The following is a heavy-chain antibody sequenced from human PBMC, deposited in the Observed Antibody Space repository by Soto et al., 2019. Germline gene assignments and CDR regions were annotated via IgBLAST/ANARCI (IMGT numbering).Heavy chain of an antibody. CDR1: GYTFTSYG. Sequence: QVQLVQSGAEVKKPGASVKVSCKASGYTFTSYGISWVRQAPGQGLEWMGWISAYNGNTNYAQKLHGRVTMTTDTPTSKAYMELSSLRSDDTAVYYCARVGLMAVAGFYGMDVWGQGTTVTVSS. CDR2: ISAYNGNT. V-gene: IGHV1-18*01. D-gene: IGHD6-19*01. CDR3: ARVGLMAVAGFYGMDV. J-gene: IGHJ6*02.